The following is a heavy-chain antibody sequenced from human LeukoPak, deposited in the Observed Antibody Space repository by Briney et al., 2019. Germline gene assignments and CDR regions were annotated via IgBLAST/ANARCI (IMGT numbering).Heavy chain of an antibody. J-gene: IGHJ4*02. V-gene: IGHV1-18*01. Sequence: ASVKVSCKASGYDFTSVGITWVRQAPGQGLEWMGWISPYNGNTRYVQKLQGRVTMTTDTSTSTAYMELRSLRFDDTAVYYCVRLPLGYCSSTSCLDWGQGTLVTVSS. CDR1: GYDFTSVG. CDR3: VRLPLGYCSSTSCLD. D-gene: IGHD2-2*01. CDR2: ISPYNGNT.